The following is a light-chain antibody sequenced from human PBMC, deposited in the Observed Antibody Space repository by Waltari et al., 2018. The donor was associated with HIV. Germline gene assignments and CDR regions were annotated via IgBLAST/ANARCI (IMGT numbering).Light chain of an antibody. CDR3: SSFSSGPSLYV. CDR1: DLDVVLGMY. Sequence: ALTQPASVDGSPRNSASISLSGSDLDVVLGMYVWWDQHSFGQAPKLIIFDVHKRPSGLSDLFSGSKSGNTASLIISGLQTEDEADYFCSSFSSGPSLYVFGTGTRVSVL. CDR2: DVH. J-gene: IGLJ1*01. V-gene: IGLV2-14*03.